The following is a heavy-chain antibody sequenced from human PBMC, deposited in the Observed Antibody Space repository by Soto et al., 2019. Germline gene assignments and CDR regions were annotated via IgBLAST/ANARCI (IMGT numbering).Heavy chain of an antibody. CDR3: ARDYYYGSGSQPHCFDS. J-gene: IGHJ5*01. CDR1: GYTFTSYG. Sequence: GASVKVSCKASGYTFTSYGISWVRQAPGQGLEWMGWISAYNGNTNYAQKLQGRVTMTTDTSTSTAYMELRSLRSDDTAVYYCARDYYYGSGSQPHCFDSWGQGTLVTVSS. CDR2: ISAYNGNT. V-gene: IGHV1-18*01. D-gene: IGHD3-10*01.